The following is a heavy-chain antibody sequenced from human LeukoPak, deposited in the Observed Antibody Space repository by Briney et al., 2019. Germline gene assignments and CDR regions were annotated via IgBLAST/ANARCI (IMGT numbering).Heavy chain of an antibody. Sequence: ASVKVSCKASGYTFTGYYMHWVRQAPGQRLDWLGWINPNSGGTNYAQKFQGRVTMTRDTSISPAYMELSRLRSDDTAVYYCARWGPSIAALFDPWGQGTLVTVSS. CDR3: ARWGPSIAALFDP. V-gene: IGHV1-2*02. D-gene: IGHD6-6*01. CDR1: GYTFTGYY. CDR2: INPNSGGT. J-gene: IGHJ5*02.